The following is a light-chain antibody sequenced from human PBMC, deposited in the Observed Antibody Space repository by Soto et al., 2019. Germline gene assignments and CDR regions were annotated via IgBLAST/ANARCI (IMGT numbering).Light chain of an antibody. CDR2: AAS. CDR1: QGINNW. V-gene: IGKV1D-12*01. Sequence: DIQMTQSPSSVSASVGYRFTITCRASQGINNWLAWYQQKPGKAPKLLIYAASSLQSGVPSRFSATVSGTEFSLTITSLQPEDFATYYCQQLFDSPITFGQGTRREIK. CDR3: QQLFDSPIT. J-gene: IGKJ5*01.